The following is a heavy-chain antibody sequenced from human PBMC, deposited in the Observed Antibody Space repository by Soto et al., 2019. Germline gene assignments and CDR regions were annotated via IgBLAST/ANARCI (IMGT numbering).Heavy chain of an antibody. CDR3: AADQITGTSFDY. D-gene: IGHD1-7*01. CDR2: IVVGSGNT. J-gene: IGHJ4*02. CDR1: GFTFTSSA. Sequence: KVSCKASGFTFTSSAVQWVRQARGQRLEWIGWIVVGSGNTNYAQKFQERVTITRDMSTSTAYMELSSLRSEDTAVYYCAADQITGTSFDYWGQGTLVTVSS. V-gene: IGHV1-58*01.